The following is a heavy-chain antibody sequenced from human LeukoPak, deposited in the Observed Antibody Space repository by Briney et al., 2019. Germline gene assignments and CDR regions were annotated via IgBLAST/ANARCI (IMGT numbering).Heavy chain of an antibody. CDR1: GGSFSGYY. Sequence: PSETLSLTCAVYGGSFSGYYWSWIRQPPGKGLEWIWEINHSGSTNYTPSLKSRVTISVDTSKNQFSLKLSPVTAADTAVYYCASSPRAPHFYDSSGTRGGYWGQGTLVTVSS. CDR2: INHSGST. D-gene: IGHD3-22*01. J-gene: IGHJ4*02. V-gene: IGHV4-34*01. CDR3: ASSPRAPHFYDSSGTRGGY.